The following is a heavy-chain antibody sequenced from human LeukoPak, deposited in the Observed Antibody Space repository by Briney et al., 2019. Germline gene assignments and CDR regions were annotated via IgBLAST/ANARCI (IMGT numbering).Heavy chain of an antibody. CDR3: ARARRGYSYGYTFLDY. V-gene: IGHV4-34*01. Sequence: SETLSLTCAVYGGSFSGYYWSWIRQPPGKGLEWLGEINHSGSTNYNPSLKSRVTISVDTSKNQFSLKLSSVTAADTAVYYCARARRGYSYGYTFLDYWGQGTLVTVSS. J-gene: IGHJ4*02. D-gene: IGHD5-18*01. CDR1: GGSFSGYY. CDR2: INHSGST.